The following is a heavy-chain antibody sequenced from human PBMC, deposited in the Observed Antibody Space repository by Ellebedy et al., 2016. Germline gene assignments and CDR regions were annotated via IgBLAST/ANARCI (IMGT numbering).Heavy chain of an antibody. CDR1: GGTFSNYP. CDR2: ITPILGIA. Sequence: SVKVSCKSSGGTFSNYPINWVRQAPGQGLEWMGGITPILGIAHYAQRFQGRVTIIADKSTSTAYMELSSLGSEDTAVYYCAKKGGGHCSGGSCYYFDYWGQGTLVTVSS. D-gene: IGHD2-15*01. CDR3: AKKGGGHCSGGSCYYFDY. V-gene: IGHV1-69*10. J-gene: IGHJ4*02.